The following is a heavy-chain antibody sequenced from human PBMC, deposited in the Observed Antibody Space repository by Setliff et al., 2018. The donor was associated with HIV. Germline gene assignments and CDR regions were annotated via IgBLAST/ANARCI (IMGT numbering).Heavy chain of an antibody. J-gene: IGHJ4*02. CDR2: VYYSGTT. V-gene: IGHV4-39*01. Sequence: SETLSLTCTVSGASTGNSGPGFYWGWVRQPPGGGLEWIGSVYYSGTTYYNPSLRSRVTMSVDTSKNQLSLRLTSMTAADTAVYYCARTQPDTIFGVVVFDSWGQGKTVTVSS. CDR1: GASTGNSGPGFY. D-gene: IGHD3-3*01. CDR3: ARTQPDTIFGVVVFDS.